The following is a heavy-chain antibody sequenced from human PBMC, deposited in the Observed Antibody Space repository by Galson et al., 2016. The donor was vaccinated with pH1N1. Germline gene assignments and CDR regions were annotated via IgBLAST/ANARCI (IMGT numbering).Heavy chain of an antibody. J-gene: IGHJ4*02. Sequence: SLRLSCAASGLTFISYAMHWVRQAPGKGLEWVAVILYDGTNEYYADSVKGRFTISRDKTQSTVYLQMNSLRTEDTAVYYCAKGASAAATLDYWGRGTLLTVSS. D-gene: IGHD6-13*01. CDR3: AKGASAAATLDY. V-gene: IGHV3-30*04. CDR1: GLTFISYA. CDR2: ILYDGTNE.